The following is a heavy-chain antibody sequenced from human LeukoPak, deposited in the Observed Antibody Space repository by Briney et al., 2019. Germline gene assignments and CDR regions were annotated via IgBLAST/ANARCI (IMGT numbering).Heavy chain of an antibody. J-gene: IGHJ5*02. CDR1: GFTFSSYS. CDR2: ISSSSSYI. Sequence: GGSLRLSCAASGFTFSSYSMNWVRQAPGKGLEWVSSISSSSSYIYYADSAKGRFTISRDNSKNTLYLQMNSLRAEDTAVYYCASLDRSAWGQGTLVTVSS. V-gene: IGHV3-21*04. CDR3: ASLDRSA.